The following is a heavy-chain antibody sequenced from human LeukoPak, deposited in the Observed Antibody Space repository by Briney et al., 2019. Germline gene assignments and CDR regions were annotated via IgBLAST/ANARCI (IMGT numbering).Heavy chain of an antibody. CDR2: IYTGGGT. D-gene: IGHD3-22*01. CDR3: TRSGYRHPYHFES. CDR1: GFSVRTNF. Sequence: PGGSLRLSCAVSGFSVRTNFISWVRQAPGKGLEWVSVIYTGGGTDHADSVKGRFTISRNNSKNTLSLQMNSLRADDTAIYYCTRSGYRHPYHFESWGQGTLAIVSS. J-gene: IGHJ4*02. V-gene: IGHV3-53*01.